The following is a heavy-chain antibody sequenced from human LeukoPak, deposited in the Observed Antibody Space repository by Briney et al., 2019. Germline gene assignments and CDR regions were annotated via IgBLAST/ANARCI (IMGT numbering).Heavy chain of an antibody. CDR3: ARARVPIAVAGLYYFDH. D-gene: IGHD6-19*01. Sequence: ASVKVSCKASGYTFTAYYIHWLRQAPGQGPEWMGWIKPDSGSSHYAQKFQGRVTMTRDTSSYSAYMDLTRLKSDDTAVYYCARARVPIAVAGLYYFDHWGQGALVTVSS. J-gene: IGHJ4*02. CDR2: IKPDSGSS. V-gene: IGHV1-2*02. CDR1: GYTFTAYY.